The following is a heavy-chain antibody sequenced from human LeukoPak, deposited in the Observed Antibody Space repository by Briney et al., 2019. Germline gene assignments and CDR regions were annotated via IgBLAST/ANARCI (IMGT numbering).Heavy chain of an antibody. J-gene: IGHJ6*03. D-gene: IGHD3-3*01. CDR2: IYHSGST. Sequence: SETLSLTCTVSGYSISSGYYWGWIRQPPGKGLEWIGSIYHSGSTYYNPSLKSRVTISVDTSKNQFSLKLSSVTAADTAVYYCARGPRGTIFGVVEGYMDVWGKGTTVTVSS. V-gene: IGHV4-38-2*02. CDR3: ARGPRGTIFGVVEGYMDV. CDR1: GYSISSGYY.